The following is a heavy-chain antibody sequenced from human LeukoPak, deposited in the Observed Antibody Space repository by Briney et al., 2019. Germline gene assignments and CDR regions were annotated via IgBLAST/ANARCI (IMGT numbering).Heavy chain of an antibody. CDR3: ARRLGSSSTGFDY. D-gene: IGHD2-2*01. V-gene: IGHV4-59*08. J-gene: IGHJ4*02. CDR1: GGSMSSYY. CDR2: IYYSGST. Sequence: SETLSLTCTVSGGSMSSYYWNWIRQPPGKGLEWIGYIYYSGSTNYNPSLKSRVTISVDTSKNQFSLKLSSVTAADTAVYYCARRLGSSSTGFDYWGQGTLVTVSS.